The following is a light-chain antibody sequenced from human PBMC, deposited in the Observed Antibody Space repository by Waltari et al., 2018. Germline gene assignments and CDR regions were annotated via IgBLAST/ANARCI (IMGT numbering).Light chain of an antibody. CDR1: QRVLSSSNNKHF. CDR2: WAS. CDR3: QQYYITPPT. Sequence: DIVMTQSPDSLTVSLGERATVNCKSSQRVLSSSNNKHFLAWYQQKPGQPPKLLIYWASTRGSGVPDRFSGSGSGTDFTLTISSLQAEDVAVYYCQQYYITPPTFGQGTKVEIK. J-gene: IGKJ1*01. V-gene: IGKV4-1*01.